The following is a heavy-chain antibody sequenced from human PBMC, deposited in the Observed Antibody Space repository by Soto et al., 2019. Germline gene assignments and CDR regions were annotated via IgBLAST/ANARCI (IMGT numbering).Heavy chain of an antibody. V-gene: IGHV1-69*02. CDR2: IIPILGIA. CDR1: GGTFSSYT. Sequence: SVKVSCKASGGTFSSYTISWVRQAPGQGLEWMGRIIPILGIANYAQKFQGRVTITADKSTSTAYMELSSLRSEDTAVYYCARHNPASTVFGIVISLRYWGHGTLVTVSS. D-gene: IGHD3-3*01. CDR3: ARHNPASTVFGIVISLRY. J-gene: IGHJ4*01.